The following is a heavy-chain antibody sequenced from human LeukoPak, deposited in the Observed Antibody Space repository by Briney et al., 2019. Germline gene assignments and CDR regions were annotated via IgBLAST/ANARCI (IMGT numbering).Heavy chain of an antibody. J-gene: IGHJ4*02. CDR1: GFTVSDNS. CDR3: ARRAGAYSHPYDY. CDR2: IYYDDRT. D-gene: IGHD4/OR15-4a*01. V-gene: IGHV3-53*01. Sequence: GGSLRLSCTVSGFTVSDNSMSWVRQAPGRGLEWVSFIYYDDRTHYSDSVKGRFTISRDNSKNTLYLQMNSLRAEDTAVYYCARRAGAYSHPYDYWGQGTLVTVSS.